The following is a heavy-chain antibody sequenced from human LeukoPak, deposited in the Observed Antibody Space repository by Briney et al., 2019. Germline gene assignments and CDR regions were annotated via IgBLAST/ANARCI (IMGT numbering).Heavy chain of an antibody. D-gene: IGHD1-26*01. CDR1: GYTFTNYY. CDR2: ISPNGGGT. Sequence: GASVKVSCKASGYTFTNYYMHWVRQAPGQGLEWMGIISPNGGGTNYAQKFQGRVTMTRDASTSTVSMELSSLRSEDTAVYYCARGCLGSGSYTFFDYWGQGTLVTVSS. V-gene: IGHV1-46*01. CDR3: ARGCLGSGSYTFFDY. J-gene: IGHJ4*02.